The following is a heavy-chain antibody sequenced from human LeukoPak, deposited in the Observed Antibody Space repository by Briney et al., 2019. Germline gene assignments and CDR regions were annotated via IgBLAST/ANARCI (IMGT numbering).Heavy chain of an antibody. CDR3: AREMSGSGMTY. Sequence: GGSLRLSCAASGFSLSRYAMNWVRQAPGKGLEWVSLISSTGTYTYYADSVKGRFTISRDNAKNSLILYMSNLRVEDTAVYYCAREMSGSGMTYWGQGTQVTVSS. CDR2: ISSTGTYT. J-gene: IGHJ4*02. V-gene: IGHV3-21*01. CDR1: GFSLSRYA. D-gene: IGHD3-10*01.